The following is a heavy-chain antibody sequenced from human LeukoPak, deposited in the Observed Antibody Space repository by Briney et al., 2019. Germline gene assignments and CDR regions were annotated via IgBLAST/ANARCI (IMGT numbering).Heavy chain of an antibody. CDR1: GFNFDDYA. CDR2: ISWNSGSI. CDR3: AKDSSATVTNAGFDAFDI. V-gene: IGHV3-9*03. D-gene: IGHD4-17*01. J-gene: IGHJ3*02. Sequence: GRSLRLSCAASGFNFDDYAMHWVRQAPGKGLEWVSAISWNSGSIGYADSVKGRFTISRDNAKNSLYLQMNSLRAEDMALYYCAKDSSATVTNAGFDAFDIWGQGTMVTVSS.